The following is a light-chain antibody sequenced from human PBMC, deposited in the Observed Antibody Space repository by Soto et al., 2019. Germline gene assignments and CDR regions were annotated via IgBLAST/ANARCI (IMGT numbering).Light chain of an antibody. Sequence: DIVMTQSPATLSVAPGERVTFSCRASQGVSRKLAWYQHKPGQAPRLLISGASTGATGIPARFSGSGSGTEFTLTISSLQSEDFAVYYCQQYNSWPRTFGQGTKVDIK. CDR2: GAS. J-gene: IGKJ1*01. CDR1: QGVSRK. V-gene: IGKV3-15*01. CDR3: QQYNSWPRT.